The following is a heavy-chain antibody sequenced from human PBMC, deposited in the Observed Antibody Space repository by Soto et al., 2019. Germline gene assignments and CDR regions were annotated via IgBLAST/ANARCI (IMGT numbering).Heavy chain of an antibody. CDR1: GFTFSNYG. J-gene: IGHJ4*02. CDR3: ARHKGGDPYYFDY. D-gene: IGHD4-17*01. Sequence: QVQLVESGGGVVQPGMSLRLSCAASGFTFSNYGMHWVRQAPGKGLEWVAVIWYDGSNKYYADSVKGRFTISRDNYKNKLYLQMNTLRAEDTAVYDCARHKGGDPYYFDYWGQGTLVTVSS. CDR2: IWYDGSNK. V-gene: IGHV3-33*01.